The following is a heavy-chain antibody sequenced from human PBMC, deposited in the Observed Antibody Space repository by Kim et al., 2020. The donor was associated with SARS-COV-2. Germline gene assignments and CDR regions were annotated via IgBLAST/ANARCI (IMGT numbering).Heavy chain of an antibody. CDR2: IYYSGST. J-gene: IGHJ5*02. V-gene: IGHV4-59*08. Sequence: SETLSLTCTVSGGFISRYYWSWIRQPPGKGLEWIGYIYYSGSTNYNPSLKSRVTISVDTSKNQFSLKLSSVTAADTAVFYCARHAMYCSSTSCYGFDPWG. D-gene: IGHD2-2*01. CDR3: ARHAMYCSSTSCYGFDP. CDR1: GGFISRYY.